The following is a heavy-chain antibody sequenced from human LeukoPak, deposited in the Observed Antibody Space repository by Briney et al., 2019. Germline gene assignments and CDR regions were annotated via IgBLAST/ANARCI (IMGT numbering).Heavy chain of an antibody. CDR2: ISGSGGST. D-gene: IGHD1-26*01. Sequence: PGGSLRLSCAASGFTFSSYAMSWVRQAPGKGLEWVSAISGSGGSTYYADSVKGRFTISRDNSKSTLYLQMNSLRAEDTAVYYCAKDSKWGLLPTSLYYYYYGMDVWGQGTTVTVSS. CDR3: AKDSKWGLLPTSLYYYYYGMDV. V-gene: IGHV3-23*01. J-gene: IGHJ6*02. CDR1: GFTFSSYA.